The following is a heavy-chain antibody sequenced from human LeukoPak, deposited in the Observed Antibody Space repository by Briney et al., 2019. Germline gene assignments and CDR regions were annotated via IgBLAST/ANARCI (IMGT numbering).Heavy chain of an antibody. Sequence: SETLSLTCAVYGGSFSGYYWSWIRQPPGEGLEWIGEINHSGSTNYNPSLKSRVTISVDTSKNQFSLKLSSVTAADTAVYYCARGQGDYGYYYYYYYMDVWGKGTTVTVSS. CDR3: ARGQGDYGYYYYYYYMDV. CDR2: INHSGST. D-gene: IGHD4-17*01. V-gene: IGHV4-34*01. CDR1: GGSFSGYY. J-gene: IGHJ6*03.